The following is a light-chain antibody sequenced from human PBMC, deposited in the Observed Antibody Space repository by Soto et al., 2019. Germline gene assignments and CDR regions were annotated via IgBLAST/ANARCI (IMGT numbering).Light chain of an antibody. J-gene: IGKJ1*01. CDR2: KAS. CDR3: QQYRGSPLP. V-gene: IGKV3-15*01. Sequence: MTQSPATLSVSPGERATLSCRASQSVGSSLAWYQQKPGQAPKLLILKASTRTTGIPSRFSGSGSGTEFTLTISSLQSEDFATYYCQQYRGSPLPFGQGTKVDIK. CDR1: QSVGSS.